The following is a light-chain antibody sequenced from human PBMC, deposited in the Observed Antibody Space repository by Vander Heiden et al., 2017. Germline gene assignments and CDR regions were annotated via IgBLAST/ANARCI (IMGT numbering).Light chain of an antibody. CDR1: SGSIASNY. V-gene: IGLV6-57*02. CDR2: EDN. J-gene: IGLJ7*01. CDR3: QSYDSSNHAV. Sequence: NFMLTQPHSVSESPGKTVTISCTGSSGSIASNYVQWYQQRPGSAPTTVIYEDNHRPSGVPDRFSGSIDSSSNSASLTISGLKTEDEADYYCQSYDSSNHAVFGGGTQLTVL.